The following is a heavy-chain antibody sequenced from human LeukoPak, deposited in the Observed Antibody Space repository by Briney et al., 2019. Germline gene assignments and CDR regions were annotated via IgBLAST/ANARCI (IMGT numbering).Heavy chain of an antibody. CDR1: GGSISSYY. CDR2: IYYSGST. V-gene: IGHV4-59*01. J-gene: IGHJ6*03. Sequence: SETLSLTCTVSGGSISSYYWSWLRQPPGKGLEWIGYIYYSGSTHYNPSLKSRVTISVDTSKNQFSLKLSSVTAADTAVYYCARRRIWFGELRKYYYYYMDVWGKGTTVTISS. CDR3: ARRRIWFGELRKYYYYYMDV. D-gene: IGHD3-10*01.